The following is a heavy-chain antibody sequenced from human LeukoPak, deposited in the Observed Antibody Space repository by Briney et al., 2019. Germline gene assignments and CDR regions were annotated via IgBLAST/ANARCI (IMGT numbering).Heavy chain of an antibody. J-gene: IGHJ4*02. CDR1: GFLFSRYW. CDR2: IKEDGSEK. Sequence: GGSLRLSCAASGFLFSRYWMSWVRQAPGKGLEWVANIKEDGSEKYYVESMKGRFTISRDNVKNSLYLQINSLRAEDTAVYYCARDSFETDIDYWGQGTLVTASS. CDR3: ARDSFETDIDY. V-gene: IGHV3-7*01. D-gene: IGHD1-14*01.